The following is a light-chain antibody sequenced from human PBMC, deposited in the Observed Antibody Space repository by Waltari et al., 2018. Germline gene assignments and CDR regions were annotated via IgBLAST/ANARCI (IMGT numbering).Light chain of an antibody. CDR2: DAS. CDR1: KDISNY. J-gene: IGKJ3*01. Sequence: DIQMTQSPSSLAASVGDRVTITGQASKDISNYLNWYQQNPGKAPKLLIYDASNLETGVPSRFSGSGSGTDFTFTISSLQPEDIATYYCQQYDNLPFTFGPGTKVDIK. CDR3: QQYDNLPFT. V-gene: IGKV1-33*01.